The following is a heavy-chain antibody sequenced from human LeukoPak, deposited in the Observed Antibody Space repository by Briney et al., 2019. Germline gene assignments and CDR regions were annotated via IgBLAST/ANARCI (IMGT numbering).Heavy chain of an antibody. D-gene: IGHD6-13*01. J-gene: IGHJ6*03. Sequence: ASVKVSCKASGYTFTGYYMHWVRQAPGQGLEWMGWINPNSGGTNYAQKFQGRVTMTRDTSIGTAYMELSRLRSDDTAVYYCARSPVGTYYYYMDVWGKGTTVTVSS. V-gene: IGHV1-2*02. CDR2: INPNSGGT. CDR3: ARSPVGTYYYYMDV. CDR1: GYTFTGYY.